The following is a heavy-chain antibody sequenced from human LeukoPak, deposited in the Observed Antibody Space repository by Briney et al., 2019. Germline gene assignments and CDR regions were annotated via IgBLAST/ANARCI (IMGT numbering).Heavy chain of an antibody. CDR2: IYTSGST. J-gene: IGHJ4*02. CDR3: ARGPSGYHNT. Sequence: PSETLSLTCTVSGGSISSSSYYWSWIRQPAGKGLEWIGRIYTSGSTNYNPSLKSRVTISVDTSKNQFSLKLSSVTAADTAVYYCARGPSGYHNTGGQGTLVTVSS. D-gene: IGHD5-12*01. V-gene: IGHV4-61*02. CDR1: GGSISSSSYY.